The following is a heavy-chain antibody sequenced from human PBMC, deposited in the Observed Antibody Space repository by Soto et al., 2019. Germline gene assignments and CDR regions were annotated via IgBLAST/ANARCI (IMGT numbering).Heavy chain of an antibody. CDR3: ARVKGGSSSWYRGYYYYGMDV. CDR2: ISSSSSYI. D-gene: IGHD6-13*01. V-gene: IGHV3-21*01. Sequence: PGGSLRLSCAASGFTFSSYSMNWVRQAPGKGLEWVSSISSSSSYIYYADSVKGRFTISRDNAKNSLYLQMNSLRAEDTAVYYCARVKGGSSSWYRGYYYYGMDVWGQGTTVTVSS. CDR1: GFTFSSYS. J-gene: IGHJ6*02.